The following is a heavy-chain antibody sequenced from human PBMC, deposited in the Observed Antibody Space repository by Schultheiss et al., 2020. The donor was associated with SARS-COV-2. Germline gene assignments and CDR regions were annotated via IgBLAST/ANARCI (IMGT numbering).Heavy chain of an antibody. Sequence: SETLSLTCTVSGGSISSYYWSWIRQPPGKGLEWIGYIYYSGSTNYNPSLKSRVTISVDTSKNQFSLKLSSVTAADTAVYYCARGLGAEFDYWGQGTLVTVSS. V-gene: IGHV4-59*01. CDR3: ARGLGAEFDY. J-gene: IGHJ4*02. CDR2: IYYSGST. D-gene: IGHD3-10*01. CDR1: GGSISSYY.